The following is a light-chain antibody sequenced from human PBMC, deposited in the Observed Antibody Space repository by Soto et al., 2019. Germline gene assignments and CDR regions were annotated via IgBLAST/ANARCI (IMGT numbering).Light chain of an antibody. J-gene: IGLJ2*01. Sequence: SYELTQPPSVSVAPGKTARITCGGNNIGSKSVHWYQQKPGQAPVLVIYYDSDRPSGIPERFSGSNSGNTATLTISRVEAGDEADDYCQVWDSSSDRVFGGGTKLTVL. CDR3: QVWDSSSDRV. V-gene: IGLV3-21*04. CDR1: NIGSKS. CDR2: YDS.